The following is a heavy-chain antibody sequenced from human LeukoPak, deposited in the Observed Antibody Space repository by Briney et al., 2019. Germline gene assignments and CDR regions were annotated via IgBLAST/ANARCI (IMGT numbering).Heavy chain of an antibody. Sequence: PGGSLRLSCAASGFTFSSYSMNWVRRAPGKGLEWVGRIKSKTDGGTTDYAAPVKGRFTISRDDSKNTLYLQMNSLKTEDTAVYYCTSDGGMIVERASDYWGQGTLVTVSS. CDR2: IKSKTDGGTT. CDR3: TSDGGMIVERASDY. CDR1: GFTFSSYS. V-gene: IGHV3-15*07. J-gene: IGHJ4*02. D-gene: IGHD3-22*01.